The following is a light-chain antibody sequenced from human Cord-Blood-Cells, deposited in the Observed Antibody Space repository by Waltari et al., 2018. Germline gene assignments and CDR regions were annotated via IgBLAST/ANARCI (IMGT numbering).Light chain of an antibody. CDR2: KAS. J-gene: IGKJ2*01. CDR3: QQYNSYSYP. V-gene: IGKV1-5*03. Sequence: DIQMTQSPSTLSASVGDRVTITCRASQSISSWLAWYQQKPGKAAKLLIYKASSLESGVPSRFSGSGSGTEFTLTISSLQPDDFATYYCQQYNSYSYPFGQGTKLEIK. CDR1: QSISSW.